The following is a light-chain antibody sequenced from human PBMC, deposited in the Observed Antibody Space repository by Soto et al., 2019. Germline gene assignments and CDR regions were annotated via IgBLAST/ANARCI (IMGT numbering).Light chain of an antibody. Sequence: PGERATLSCRASQSLRSTSLAWYQQKPGQAPRLLISGASTRAADIPDRFSGSGSGTDFTLTISRLEPEDFAVYYCQQYDSWTFGQGTKVDIK. CDR1: QSLRSTS. J-gene: IGKJ1*01. CDR2: GAS. V-gene: IGKV3-20*01. CDR3: QQYDSWT.